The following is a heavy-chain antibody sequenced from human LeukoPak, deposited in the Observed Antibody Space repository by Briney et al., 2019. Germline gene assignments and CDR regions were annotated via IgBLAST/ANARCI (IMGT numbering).Heavy chain of an antibody. CDR1: GFSVRTNY. J-gene: IGHJ4*02. CDR3: ARGLRTKGILTALDY. V-gene: IGHV3-53*05. CDR2: IHSGGST. D-gene: IGHD1-14*01. Sequence: GGSLRLSCVASGFSVRTNYMSWVRQAPGEGLEWVSTIHSGGSTYYADSVQGRFTISRDIPKNTLYLQMNSLRAEDTAVYYCARGLRTKGILTALDYWGQGTLVTVSS.